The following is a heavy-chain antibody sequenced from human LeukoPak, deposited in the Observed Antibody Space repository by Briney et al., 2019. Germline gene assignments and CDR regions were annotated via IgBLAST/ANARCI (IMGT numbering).Heavy chain of an antibody. CDR3: ARVGRPYYYDSSGYYAYFDY. J-gene: IGHJ4*02. CDR1: GGTFSSYA. D-gene: IGHD3-22*01. V-gene: IGHV1-69*05. Sequence: ASVKVSCKASGGTFSSYAISWVRQAPGQGLEWMGRIIPIFGTANYAQKFQGRVTITTDESTSTAYMELSSLRSEAAAVYYCARVGRPYYYDSSGYYAYFDYWGQGTLVTVSS. CDR2: IIPIFGTA.